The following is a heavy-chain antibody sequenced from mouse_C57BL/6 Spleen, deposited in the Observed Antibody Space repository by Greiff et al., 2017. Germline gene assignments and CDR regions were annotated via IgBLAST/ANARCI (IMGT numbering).Heavy chain of an antibody. CDR1: GYAFSSYW. CDR3: ARTGSSYGFAY. V-gene: IGHV1-80*01. CDR2: IYPGDGDT. Sequence: VQLVESGAELVKPGASVKISCKASGYAFSSYWMNWVKQRPGKGLEWIGQIYPGDGDTNYNGKFKGKATLTADKSSSTAYMQLSSLTSEDSAVYFCARTGSSYGFAYWGQGTLVTVSA. D-gene: IGHD1-1*01. J-gene: IGHJ3*01.